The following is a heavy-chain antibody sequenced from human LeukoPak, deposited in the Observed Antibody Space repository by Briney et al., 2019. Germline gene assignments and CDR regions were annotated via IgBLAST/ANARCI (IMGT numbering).Heavy chain of an antibody. J-gene: IGHJ4*02. CDR3: ARERHIVVVTAIGYFDY. CDR1: GFTFSSYA. V-gene: IGHV3-30-3*01. Sequence: GRSLRLSCAASGFTFSSYAMHWVRQAPGKGLEWVAVISYDGSNKYYADSVKGRFTISRDNSKNTLYLQMNSLRAEDTAVYYCARERHIVVVTAIGYFDYWGQGTLVTVSS. D-gene: IGHD2-21*02. CDR2: ISYDGSNK.